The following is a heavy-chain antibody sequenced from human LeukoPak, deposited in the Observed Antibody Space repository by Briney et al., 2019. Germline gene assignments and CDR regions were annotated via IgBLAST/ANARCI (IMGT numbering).Heavy chain of an antibody. CDR1: GGSISSYY. D-gene: IGHD2-2*02. CDR3: ARPRYCSSTSCYTLDY. J-gene: IGHJ4*02. CDR2: IYTSGST. V-gene: IGHV4-4*09. Sequence: SETLSLTCTVSGGSISSYYWSWIRQPPGKGLEWIGYIYTSGSTNYNPSLKSRVTISVDTSKNQFSLKLSSVTAADTVVYYCARPRYCSSTSCYTLDYWGQGTPVTVSS.